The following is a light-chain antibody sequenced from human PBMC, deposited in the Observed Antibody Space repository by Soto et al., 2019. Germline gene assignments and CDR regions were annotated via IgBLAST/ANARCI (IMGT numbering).Light chain of an antibody. CDR2: YNN. Sequence: QSSWTHPPPASWTPGQTVSISCSGSNSNIASNTVNWYQHHPGTAPKLLIYYNNQSPSGVPDRFSGSKSGTSASLAISGLQSGDESDYYCAAWDDTLTRYVFGTGTKVTVL. CDR3: AAWDDTLTRYV. J-gene: IGLJ1*01. V-gene: IGLV1-44*01. CDR1: NSNIASNT.